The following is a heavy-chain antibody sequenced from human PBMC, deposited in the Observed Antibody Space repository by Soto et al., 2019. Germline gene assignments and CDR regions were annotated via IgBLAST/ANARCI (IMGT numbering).Heavy chain of an antibody. D-gene: IGHD2-15*01. CDR3: AALIAWWRDGQDY. V-gene: IGHV3-23*01. CDR1: GFTFSSYA. Sequence: VQLLESGGGLVQPGGSLRLSCASSGFTFSSYAMSWVRQAPGQGLEWVAAISGSGGSTYYADSVKGRFTISRDNSQNTWYLEMNSLRAEDTAVYYCAALIAWWRDGQDYWGQGTLVTVSS. J-gene: IGHJ4*02. CDR2: ISGSGGST.